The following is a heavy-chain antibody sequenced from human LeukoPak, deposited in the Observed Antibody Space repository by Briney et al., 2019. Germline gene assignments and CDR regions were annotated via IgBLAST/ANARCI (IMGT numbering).Heavy chain of an antibody. J-gene: IGHJ4*02. CDR3: ARDQYGSGSYSRLDY. Sequence: PGGSLRLSCAASGFTFSTYTMNWVRQAPGKGLEWVSSISSSSTYIYYADSVKGRFTISRDNAKNSLYLRMNSLRAEDTAVYYCARDQYGSGSYSRLDYWGQGTLVTVSS. V-gene: IGHV3-21*01. CDR2: ISSSSTYI. D-gene: IGHD3-10*01. CDR1: GFTFSTYT.